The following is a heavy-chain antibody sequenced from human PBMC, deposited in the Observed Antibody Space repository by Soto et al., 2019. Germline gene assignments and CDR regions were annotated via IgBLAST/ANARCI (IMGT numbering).Heavy chain of an antibody. CDR2: INTYNGNT. V-gene: IGHV1-18*01. D-gene: IGHD3-16*01. CDR1: GYTFTRYG. J-gene: IGHJ6*02. Sequence: ASVKVSCKASGYTFTRYGIGWARQAPGQGLEWMGWINTYNGNTNYAQNVQGRVTLTTDTSTSTAYMELRSLGSNDTAIYYCAMVDVYVTPSPQDVWGQGTTVTVSS. CDR3: AMVDVYVTPSPQDV.